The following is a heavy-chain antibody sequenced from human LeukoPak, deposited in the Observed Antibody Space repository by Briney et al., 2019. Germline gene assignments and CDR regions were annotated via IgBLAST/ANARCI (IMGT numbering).Heavy chain of an antibody. J-gene: IGHJ6*03. Sequence: RGSLRLSCAASGFTFSGSSMKCVRQALGKGLEWGSSISSISSYIYYADSVKGRFTSSKDNTNNSLYLQMNSLRAEDPAEYYCARAGSYQNYYYMDVWGKGTTVTVSS. CDR3: ARAGSYQNYYYMDV. CDR2: ISSISSYI. V-gene: IGHV3-21*01. D-gene: IGHD3-16*02. CDR1: GFTFSGSS.